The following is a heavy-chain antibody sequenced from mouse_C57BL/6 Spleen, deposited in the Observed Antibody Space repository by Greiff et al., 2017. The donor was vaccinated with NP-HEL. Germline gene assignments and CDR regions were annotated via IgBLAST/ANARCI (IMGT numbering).Heavy chain of an antibody. D-gene: IGHD1-1*01. Sequence: QVQLQQSGAELVRPGTSVKVSCKASGYAFTNYLIEWVKQRPGQGLEWIGVINPGSGGTNYNEKFKGKATLTADKSSSTAYMQLSSLTSEDSAVYFCARDGSSPRYYAMDYWGQGTSVTVSS. CDR2: INPGSGGT. CDR1: GYAFTNYL. J-gene: IGHJ4*01. CDR3: ARDGSSPRYYAMDY. V-gene: IGHV1-54*01.